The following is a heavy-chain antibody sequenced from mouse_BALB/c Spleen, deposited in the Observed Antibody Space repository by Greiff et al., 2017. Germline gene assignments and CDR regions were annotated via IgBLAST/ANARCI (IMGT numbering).Heavy chain of an antibody. J-gene: IGHJ2*01. D-gene: IGHD1-1*01. CDR1: GFTFSSYA. CDR3: ARGDYYYGSSYFDY. CDR2: ISSGGST. Sequence: EVKVVESGGGLVKPGGSLKLSCAASGFTFSSYAMSWVRQTPEKRLEWVASISSGGSTYYPDSVKGRFTISRDNARNILYLQMSSLRSEDTAMYYCARGDYYYGSSYFDYWGQGTTLTVSS. V-gene: IGHV5-6-5*01.